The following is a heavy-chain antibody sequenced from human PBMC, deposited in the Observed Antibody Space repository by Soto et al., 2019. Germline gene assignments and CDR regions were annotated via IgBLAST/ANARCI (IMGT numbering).Heavy chain of an antibody. CDR3: ARDKFPGTTEDAFDI. CDR1: GFTFSSYA. V-gene: IGHV3-30-3*01. CDR2: ISYDGSNK. J-gene: IGHJ3*02. Sequence: QVQLVESGGGVVQPGRSLRLSCAASGFTFSSYAMHWVRQAPGKGLEWVAVISYDGSNKYYADSVKGRFTISRDNSKNTLYLQMNSLRAEDTAVYYCARDKFPGTTEDAFDIWGQGTMVTVSS.